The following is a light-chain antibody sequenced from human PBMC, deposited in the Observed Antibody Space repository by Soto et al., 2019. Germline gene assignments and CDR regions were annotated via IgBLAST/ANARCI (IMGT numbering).Light chain of an antibody. CDR1: SSNIGSNT. CDR2: SNN. Sequence: QSVLTQPPSASGTPGQRVTISCSGSSSNIGSNTVNWYQQLPGTAPKLLIYSNNQRPSGVPDRVSGSKSGTSASLAISGLQSEDEAEYYCAAWDDSRNGFVVFGGGTKLTVL. CDR3: AAWDDSRNGFVV. J-gene: IGLJ2*01. V-gene: IGLV1-44*01.